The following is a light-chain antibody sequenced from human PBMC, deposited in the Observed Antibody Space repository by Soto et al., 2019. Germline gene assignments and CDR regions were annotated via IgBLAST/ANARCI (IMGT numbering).Light chain of an antibody. J-gene: IGKJ5*01. CDR1: QSISSY. CDR2: AAS. V-gene: IGKV1-39*01. CDR3: QQRYSTPPIT. Sequence: DRRMTQSPSSVSASVGDRVTMTCRASQSISSYLNWYQQKPGKAPKLLIYAASSLQSGVPSRFSGSGSGTDFTLTISSLQPEDFATYYCQQRYSTPPITFGQGTRLEIK.